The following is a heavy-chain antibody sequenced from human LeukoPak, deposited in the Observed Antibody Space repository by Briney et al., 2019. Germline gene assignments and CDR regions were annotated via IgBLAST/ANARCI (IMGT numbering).Heavy chain of an antibody. J-gene: IGHJ4*02. D-gene: IGHD3-10*01. CDR3: AKDRALSY. CDR2: ISRSSTSI. V-gene: IGHV3-48*02. Sequence: GGSLRLSCAASGFPFSSYSMNWVRQAPGKGVEWISYISRSSTSIYYADSVKGRFTIYRDNAKNSLYLQMNSLRDEDTAVDYCAKDRALSYWGQGTLVTVSA. CDR1: GFPFSSYS.